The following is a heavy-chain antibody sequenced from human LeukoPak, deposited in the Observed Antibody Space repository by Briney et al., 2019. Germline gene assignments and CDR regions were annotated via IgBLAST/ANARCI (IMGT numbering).Heavy chain of an antibody. CDR2: MNPNSGNT. V-gene: IGHV1-8*01. J-gene: IGHJ4*02. Sequence: ASVKVSCKASGYTFTSYDINWVRQATGQGLEWMGWMNPNSGNTGYAQKFQGRVTMTRNTSISTAYMELSSLRSEDTAVYYCARTTNDYYGSGSYSSDYWGQGTLVTVSS. CDR3: ARTTNDYYGSGSYSSDY. CDR1: GYTFTSYD. D-gene: IGHD3-10*01.